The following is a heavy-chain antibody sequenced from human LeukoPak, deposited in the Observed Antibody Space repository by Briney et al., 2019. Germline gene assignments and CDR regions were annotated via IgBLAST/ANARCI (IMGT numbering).Heavy chain of an antibody. CDR1: GGSFSGYY. V-gene: IGHV4-34*01. D-gene: IGHD5-18*01. CDR3: ASGYSYGLRDY. CDR2: INHSGST. J-gene: IGHJ4*02. Sequence: SETLSLTCAVYGGSFSGYYWSWIRQPPGKGLEWIGEINHSGSTNYNPSLKSRVTISADTSKNQFSLKLSSVTAADTAVYYCASGYSYGLRDYWGQGTLVTVSS.